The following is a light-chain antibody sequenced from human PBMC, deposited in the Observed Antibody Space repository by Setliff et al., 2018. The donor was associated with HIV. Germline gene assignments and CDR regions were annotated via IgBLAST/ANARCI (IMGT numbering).Light chain of an antibody. CDR2: DVT. CDR3: CSYAGSYTPVI. Sequence: QSVLTQPRSVSGSPGQSVTISCTGTSSDVGSYNYVYWYQQHPGKAPKLMIYDVTKRPSGVPDRFSGSKSGNTASLTISGLQAEDEADYYCCSYAGSYTPVIFGGGTKVTVL. J-gene: IGLJ2*01. V-gene: IGLV2-11*01. CDR1: SSDVGSYNY.